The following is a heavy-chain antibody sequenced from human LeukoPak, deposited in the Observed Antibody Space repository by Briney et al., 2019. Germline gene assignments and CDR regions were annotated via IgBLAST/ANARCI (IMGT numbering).Heavy chain of an antibody. V-gene: IGHV3-53*01. J-gene: IGHJ3*02. CDR3: ARGLRAHYAFDI. Sequence: GGSLRLSCAASGFTVSSNYVSWVRQAPGKGLEWVSVIYSGGSTYYADSVKRRFTISRDNSKNTLYLQMNSLRAEDTAVYYCARGLRAHYAFDIWGQGTMVTVSS. CDR2: IYSGGST. CDR1: GFTVSSNY. D-gene: IGHD2-8*01.